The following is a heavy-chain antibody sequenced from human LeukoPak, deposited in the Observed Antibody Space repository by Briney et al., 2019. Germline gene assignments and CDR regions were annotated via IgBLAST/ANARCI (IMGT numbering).Heavy chain of an antibody. CDR1: GGSISSSSYY. CDR3: ARGVDFLRYFDWLSPHYFDY. D-gene: IGHD3-9*01. V-gene: IGHV4-39*07. Sequence: SETLSLTCTVSGGSISSSSYYWGWIRQPPGKGLEWIRSIYYSGSTYYNPSLKSRVTISVDTSKNQFSLKLSSVTAADTAVYYCARGVDFLRYFDWLSPHYFDYWGQGTLVTASS. J-gene: IGHJ4*02. CDR2: IYYSGST.